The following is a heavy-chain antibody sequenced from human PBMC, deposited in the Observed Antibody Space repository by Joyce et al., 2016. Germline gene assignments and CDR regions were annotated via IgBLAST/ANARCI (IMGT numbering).Heavy chain of an antibody. Sequence: QVQLVQSGAEVKKPGASVKVSCKASGYTFTSYGISWVRQAPGQGLEWKGWISAYKCNTNYAQKLQGRVTMTTDTSTSTAYMELRSLRSDDTAVYYCAREAYDCSGGSCYSSWFDPWGQGTLVTVSS. J-gene: IGHJ5*02. CDR2: ISAYKCNT. CDR1: GYTFTSYG. D-gene: IGHD2-15*01. V-gene: IGHV1-18*01. CDR3: AREAYDCSGGSCYSSWFDP.